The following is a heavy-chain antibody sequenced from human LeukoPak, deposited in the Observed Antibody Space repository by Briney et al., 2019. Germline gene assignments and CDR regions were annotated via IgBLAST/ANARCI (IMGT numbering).Heavy chain of an antibody. CDR3: SATETGYYYYMDV. CDR1: GGTFSSYA. D-gene: IGHD6-25*01. V-gene: IGHV1-69*05. J-gene: IGHJ6*03. Sequence: ASVKVACKASGGTFSSYAISWVRQAPGQGLEWMGGIIPIFGTANYAEKFQGRVTITTDESMSTAYMELSSLRSEDTAVYYCSATETGYYYYMDVWGKGTTVTVSS. CDR2: IIPIFGTA.